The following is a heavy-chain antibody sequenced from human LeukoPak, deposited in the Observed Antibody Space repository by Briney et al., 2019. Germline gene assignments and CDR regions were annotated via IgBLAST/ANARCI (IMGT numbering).Heavy chain of an antibody. CDR2: IKQDGNEK. CDR3: AREYYDSSGYHFGH. CDR1: GFRFNTYW. Sequence: GGSLRLSCAASGFRFNTYWMSWVRQAPGKGLEWVANIKQDGNEKYYADSVKGRFTISRDNGKNSLDLQMNSLRADDTAMYYCAREYYDSSGYHFGHWGQGTLVTVSS. J-gene: IGHJ4*02. V-gene: IGHV3-7*03. D-gene: IGHD3-22*01.